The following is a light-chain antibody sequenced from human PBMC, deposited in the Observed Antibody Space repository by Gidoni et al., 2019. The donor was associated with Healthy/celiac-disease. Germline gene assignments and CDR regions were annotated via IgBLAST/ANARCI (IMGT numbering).Light chain of an antibody. CDR1: QGISSW. CDR2: AAS. V-gene: IGKV1D-12*01. CDR3: QQDKSFPFT. J-gene: IGKJ3*01. Sequence: DIQMTQSPSSVSASVGDRVTITCRASQGISSWLAWYQQKPGKAPTLLIYAASSLQSGVPSRFSGRGSGTDFTLTIRRLQAEDFATYYCQQDKSFPFTFGPGTKVDIK.